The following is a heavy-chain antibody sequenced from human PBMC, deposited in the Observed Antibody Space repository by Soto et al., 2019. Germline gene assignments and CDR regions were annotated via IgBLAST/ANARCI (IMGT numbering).Heavy chain of an antibody. CDR3: AKLLGSVVVPAAMLDY. D-gene: IGHD2-2*01. CDR1: GFTFSSYA. Sequence: GGSLRLSCAASGFTFSSYAMSWVRQAPGKGLEWVSAISGSGGSTYYADSVKGRFTISRDNSKNTLYLQMNSLRAEDTAVHYCAKLLGSVVVPAAMLDYWGQGTLVTVSS. CDR2: ISGSGGST. J-gene: IGHJ4*02. V-gene: IGHV3-23*01.